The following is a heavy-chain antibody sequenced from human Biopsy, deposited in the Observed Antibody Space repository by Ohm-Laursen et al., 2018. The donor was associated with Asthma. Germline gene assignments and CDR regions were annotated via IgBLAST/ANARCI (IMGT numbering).Heavy chain of an antibody. D-gene: IGHD2-15*01. J-gene: IGHJ4*02. CDR1: GGTFNTYV. CDR3: SRKAGPCISRTCYSLDF. V-gene: IGHV1-69*01. Sequence: SSVKVSCKALGGTFNTYVIGWVRQAPGQGLEWMGGINSVFGTTTYPQKFPDRVTITADESTSTVYMELSSLRSEDTAVYYCSRKAGPCISRTCYSLDFWGQGTLVTVSS. CDR2: INSVFGTT.